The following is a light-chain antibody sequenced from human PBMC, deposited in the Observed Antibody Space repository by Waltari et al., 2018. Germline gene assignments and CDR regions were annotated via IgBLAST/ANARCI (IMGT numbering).Light chain of an antibody. Sequence: SCRASQSVGSKYLAWYQQRPGQAPRLLIYGASSRATGIPDRFSGSGSGTDFTLSISRLEPEDFAVYYCQHYVRTWVFGQGTKVEIK. CDR1: QSVGSKY. CDR3: QHYVRTWV. V-gene: IGKV3-20*01. J-gene: IGKJ1*01. CDR2: GAS.